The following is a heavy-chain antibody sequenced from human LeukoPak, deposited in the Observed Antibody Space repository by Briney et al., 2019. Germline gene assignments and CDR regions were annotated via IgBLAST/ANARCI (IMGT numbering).Heavy chain of an antibody. D-gene: IGHD6-25*01. J-gene: IGHJ3*02. Sequence: PGGSLRLSCVASGFTFSSHWIHWVRQAPGKGLLWVSRIDSDGSSTSYADSVKGRFTISRDNAKNTLYLQMNSLRAEDTAVYYCARDGTANAFDIWGQGTVVTVSS. CDR2: IDSDGSST. CDR1: GFTFSSHW. V-gene: IGHV3-74*01. CDR3: ARDGTANAFDI.